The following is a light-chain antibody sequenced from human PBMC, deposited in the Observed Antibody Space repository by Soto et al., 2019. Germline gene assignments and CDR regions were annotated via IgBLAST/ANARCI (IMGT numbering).Light chain of an antibody. Sequence: EFVLTQSPGTLSLSPGERTTLSCRASQTVRNNYLAWYQQKPGQAPTLLIYDASNRATGIPDRFSGGGSGTDFTLTISRLEPEDFAVYYCQQFAIYPLTFGGGTKVEIK. CDR2: DAS. CDR1: QTVRNNY. V-gene: IGKV3-20*01. J-gene: IGKJ4*01. CDR3: QQFAIYPLT.